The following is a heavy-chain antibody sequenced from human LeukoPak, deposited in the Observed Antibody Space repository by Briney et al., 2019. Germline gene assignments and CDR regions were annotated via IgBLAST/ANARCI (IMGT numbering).Heavy chain of an antibody. CDR1: RFNVPSNH. D-gene: IGHD3-10*01. J-gene: IGHJ4*02. V-gene: IGHV3-66*01. Sequence: GGSLRLSCAASRFNVPSNHMNWVRQAPGKGLEWVSIIYTGGTTHYADSLKDRFTISRDDSINTLYLQMNSLRAEDTAVYYCARDKGAGGPNYWGQGTLVTVSS. CDR2: IYTGGTT. CDR3: ARDKGAGGPNY.